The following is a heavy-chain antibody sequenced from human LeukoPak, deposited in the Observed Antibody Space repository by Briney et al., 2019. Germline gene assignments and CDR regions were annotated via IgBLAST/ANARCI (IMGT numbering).Heavy chain of an antibody. Sequence: GGSLRLSCAASGFTFSSYSMNWVRQAPGKGLEWVSYISSSSSTIYYADSVKGRSTISRDNAKNSLYLQMNSLRAEDTAVYYCARDTYSSDWYGHDAFDIWGQGTMVTVSS. CDR2: ISSSSSTI. D-gene: IGHD6-19*01. CDR3: ARDTYSSDWYGHDAFDI. CDR1: GFTFSSYS. J-gene: IGHJ3*02. V-gene: IGHV3-48*04.